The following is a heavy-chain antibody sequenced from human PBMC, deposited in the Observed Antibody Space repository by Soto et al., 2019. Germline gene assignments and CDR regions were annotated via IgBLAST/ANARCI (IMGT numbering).Heavy chain of an antibody. V-gene: IGHV3-15*01. J-gene: IGHJ3*01. D-gene: IGHD3-22*01. CDR3: SFTFDSRVIRAFDL. CDR1: GFTFSNAW. CDR2: TRSNPDGGAR. Sequence: GGSLRLSCVGSGFTFSNAWVHWIRQDSRKGLEWVGRTRSNPDGGAREYAATVEGRFTISRDDSANTLYLHMNSLKSEDTAVYSCSFTFDSRVIRAFDLWGQGTMVTVSS.